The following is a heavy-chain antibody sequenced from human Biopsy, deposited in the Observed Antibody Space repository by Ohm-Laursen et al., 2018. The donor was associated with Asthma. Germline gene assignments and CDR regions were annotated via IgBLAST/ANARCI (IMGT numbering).Heavy chain of an antibody. CDR3: ARKAGSCISRTCYSLDF. CDR1: GGTFNTYV. J-gene: IGHJ4*02. D-gene: IGHD2-2*01. Sequence: SSVKVSCKSLGGTFNTYVIGWVRQAPGQGLEWMGGTNSVFGTTTYPQKFQDRVTITADDSTSTVYMESSSLRSEDTAVYYCARKAGSCISRTCYSLDFWGQGTLVTVSS. CDR2: TNSVFGTT. V-gene: IGHV1-69*01.